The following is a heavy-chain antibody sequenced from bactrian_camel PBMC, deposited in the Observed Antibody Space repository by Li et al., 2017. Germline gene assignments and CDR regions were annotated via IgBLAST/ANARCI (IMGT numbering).Heavy chain of an antibody. CDR1: GYELNRKC. Sequence: VQLVESGGGSVQGGGSLTLPCTASGYELNRKCLAWFRQTPGKGREGVAAGSGDGRVRFADSVKERFTFSQDNGKNTLHLRMNSLRPEDSGMYYCAAERVSEWFKPCPILSDDYRYWGQGTQVTVS. D-gene: IGHD3*01. CDR3: AAERVSEWFKPCPILSDDYRY. J-gene: IGHJ4*01. CDR2: GSGDGRV. V-gene: IGHV3S26*01.